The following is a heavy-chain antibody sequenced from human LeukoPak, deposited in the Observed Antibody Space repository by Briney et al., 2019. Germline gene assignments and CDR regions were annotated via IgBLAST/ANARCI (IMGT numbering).Heavy chain of an antibody. CDR3: ARDNSVRDEAWWFNP. Sequence: ASVTVSCKAFGYTFTRYYMHWVRQAPGQGPEWMGVINPSGTWTTYPQKFQGRLTLTRDMSTTTDYLELSSLRSEDTAVYYFARDNSVRDEAWWFNPWGQGTLVTVSS. CDR1: GYTFTRYY. D-gene: IGHD5-24*01. J-gene: IGHJ5*02. V-gene: IGHV1-46*01. CDR2: INPSGTWT.